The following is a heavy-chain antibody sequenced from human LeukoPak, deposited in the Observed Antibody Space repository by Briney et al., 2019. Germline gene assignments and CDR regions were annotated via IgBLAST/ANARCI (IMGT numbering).Heavy chain of an antibody. V-gene: IGHV3-74*01. CDR3: VRGNDYGGPHY. J-gene: IGHJ4*02. CDR1: GFSFSSYG. Sequence: GRSLRLFCAASGFSFSSYGMHWVRQAPGKGLVWVSRIDRDGSRINYADSVKGRFTISRDNGKNTLFLQMNSLRAEDAAVYYCVRGNDYGGPHYWGQGTLVTVSS. CDR2: IDRDGSRI. D-gene: IGHD4-23*01.